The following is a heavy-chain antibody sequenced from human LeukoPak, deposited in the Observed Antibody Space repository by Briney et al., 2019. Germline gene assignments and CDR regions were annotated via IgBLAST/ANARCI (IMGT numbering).Heavy chain of an antibody. V-gene: IGHV4-59*01. CDR2: IYYTGST. CDR1: GGAMSNYY. CDR3: ARGAAVVY. J-gene: IGHJ4*02. Sequence: PSETLSLTCTVSGGAMSNYYWSWIRQPPGKGLEWIGYIYYTGSTNYNPSLKSRVTISVDTSKNQFSLKLSSVTAADTAVYFCARGAAVVYWGQGTLVTVSS. D-gene: IGHD6-13*01.